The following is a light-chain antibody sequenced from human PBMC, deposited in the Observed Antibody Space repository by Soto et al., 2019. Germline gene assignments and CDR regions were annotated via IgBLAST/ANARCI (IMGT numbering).Light chain of an antibody. V-gene: IGLV1-40*01. CDR3: QSYDSSLTGVI. J-gene: IGLJ7*01. Sequence: QSVLTQPPSVSGAPGQRVTISCTGGSSNIGANYAVHWYQQVPGRAPKLLIYDNDNRPSGVPDRFSGSKSGSSASLAITGLQAEDEADYYCQSYDSSLTGVIFGGRTQLTVL. CDR2: DND. CDR1: SSNIGANYA.